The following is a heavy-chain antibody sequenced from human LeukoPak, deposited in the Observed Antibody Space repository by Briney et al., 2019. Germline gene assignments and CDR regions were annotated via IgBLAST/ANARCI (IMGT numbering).Heavy chain of an antibody. V-gene: IGHV5-10-1*01. J-gene: IGHJ5*02. CDR2: IDPSDSYT. CDR1: GYSFTSYW. Sequence: GESLKISCKGSGYSFTSYWISWVRQMPGKGLEWMGRIDPSDSYTNYSPSFQGHVTISADKSISTAYLQWSSLKASDTAMYYCARLTPEDRGLGVLWLGDPKRWFDPWGQGTLVTVSS. D-gene: IGHD3-10*01. CDR3: ARLTPEDRGLGVLWLGDPKRWFDP.